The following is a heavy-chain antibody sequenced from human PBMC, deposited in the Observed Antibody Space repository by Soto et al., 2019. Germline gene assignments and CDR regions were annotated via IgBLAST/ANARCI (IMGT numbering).Heavy chain of an antibody. D-gene: IGHD2-15*01. V-gene: IGHV4-59*01. CDR3: ARRYCSGGSCFDDY. CDR1: GGSISSYY. Sequence: SETLSLTCTVSGGSISSYYWSWIRQPPGKGLEWIGYIYYSGSTNYNPSLKSRVTISVDTSKNQFSLKLSSVTAADTAVYYCARRYCSGGSCFDDYWGQGTLVTVSS. CDR2: IYYSGST. J-gene: IGHJ4*02.